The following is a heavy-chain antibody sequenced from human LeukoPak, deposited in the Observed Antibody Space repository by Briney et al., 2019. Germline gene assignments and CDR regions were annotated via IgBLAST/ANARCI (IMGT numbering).Heavy chain of an antibody. CDR1: EFTFSTYW. CDR3: ARTTTVTSVSIFFDY. Sequence: GGSLRLSCAASEFTFSTYWMSWVRQAPGKGLEWVANIKQDGSEKYYVDSVKGRFTISRDNAENSLYLQMNSLRAEDTAVYYCARTTTVTSVSIFFDYWGQGTLVTVSS. CDR2: IKQDGSEK. J-gene: IGHJ4*02. V-gene: IGHV3-7*01. D-gene: IGHD4-17*01.